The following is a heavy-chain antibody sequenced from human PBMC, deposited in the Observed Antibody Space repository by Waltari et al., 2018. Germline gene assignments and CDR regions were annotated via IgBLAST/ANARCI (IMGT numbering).Heavy chain of an antibody. Sequence: QVQLQESGPGLVKPSETLSLACSVSGGSISRGSYYWSWVRQPAGKGLEWIGYIYTSGNTNYNPSLMGRVTISVDTSKNQFSLKLSSVTAADTAVYYCARDLGSDYGNRDYWGQGTLVTVPS. V-gene: IGHV4-61*09. CDR3: ARDLGSDYGNRDY. D-gene: IGHD4-17*01. CDR2: IYTSGNT. CDR1: GGSISRGSYY. J-gene: IGHJ4*02.